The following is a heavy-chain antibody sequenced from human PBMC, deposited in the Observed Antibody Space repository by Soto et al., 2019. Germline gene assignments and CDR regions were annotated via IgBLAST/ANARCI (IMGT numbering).Heavy chain of an antibody. CDR2: IIPLFGTT. CDR1: GDGFKNCV. V-gene: IGHV1-69*01. CDR3: AAELDFGKLSVV. Sequence: QVQVVQSGVEVRRPGSSVKVSCKASGDGFKNCVISWVRQAPGQGLEWMGGIIPLFGTTDFAQRFQGRLTITTDESTTTAYMELSRLRSEDTATYYCAAELDFGKLSVVWGQGTTVIVSS. J-gene: IGHJ6*02. D-gene: IGHD3-10*01.